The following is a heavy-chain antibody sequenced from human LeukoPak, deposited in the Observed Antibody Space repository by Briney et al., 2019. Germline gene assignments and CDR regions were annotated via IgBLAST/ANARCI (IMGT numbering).Heavy chain of an antibody. CDR3: ARDGLYGDYGYYYGMDV. V-gene: IGHV1-69*04. D-gene: IGHD4-17*01. J-gene: IGHJ6*02. Sequence: ASVKVSCKASGGTFSSYAISWMRQSPGQGLEWMGRIFPILGIANYAQKFQGRVTITADKSTSTAYMELSSLRSEDTAVYYCARDGLYGDYGYYYGMDVWGQGTTVTVSS. CDR1: GGTFSSYA. CDR2: IFPILGIA.